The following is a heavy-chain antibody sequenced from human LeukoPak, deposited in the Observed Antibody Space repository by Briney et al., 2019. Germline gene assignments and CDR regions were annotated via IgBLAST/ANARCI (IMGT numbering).Heavy chain of an antibody. CDR2: IRPNSDGI. CDR3: ARGLMVVRGVMYY. V-gene: IGHV1-2*02. D-gene: IGHD3-10*01. Sequence: ASVKVSCKASGYTLTDHHLIWVRQAPGQGLEWMGWIRPNSDGIRYAQEFQGRVTMTRDTSISTAYMELTSLTSDDTAIYYCARGLMVVRGVMYYWGQGTLVTVSS. CDR1: GYTLTDHH. J-gene: IGHJ4*02.